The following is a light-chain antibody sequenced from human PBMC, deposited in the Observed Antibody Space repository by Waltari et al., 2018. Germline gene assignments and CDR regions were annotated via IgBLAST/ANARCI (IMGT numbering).Light chain of an antibody. J-gene: IGLJ2*01. CDR3: QAYDSSLSAV. Sequence: QSVLTQPPSVSGAPGLRVSISFPGSPSNLGTYYVPWYQQFPGTAPKLLIYENDKRPSGISDRFSGSQSGTSASLTISGLQSEDEADYYCQAYDSSLSAVFGGGTRLTVL. CDR2: END. CDR1: PSNLGTYY. V-gene: IGLV1-40*01.